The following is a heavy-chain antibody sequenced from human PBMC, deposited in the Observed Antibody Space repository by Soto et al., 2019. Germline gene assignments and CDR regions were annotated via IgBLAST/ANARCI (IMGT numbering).Heavy chain of an antibody. D-gene: IGHD1-1*01. Sequence: GGSLRLSCAASGFIFSTYTMHWVRQAPGKGLEWVAVISYDGRNNYYADSVKGRFTISRDNSKNTLYLQMNSLRPEDTAVYNCARVVKSYWNGNDYWGQETLVTVSS. CDR2: ISYDGRNN. J-gene: IGHJ4*02. V-gene: IGHV3-30-3*01. CDR1: GFIFSTYT. CDR3: ARVVKSYWNGNDY.